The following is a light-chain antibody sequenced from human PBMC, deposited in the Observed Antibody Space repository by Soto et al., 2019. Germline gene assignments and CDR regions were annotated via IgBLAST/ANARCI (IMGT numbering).Light chain of an antibody. J-gene: IGKJ2*01. CDR3: QQLNSYPPDYT. Sequence: IPLTQSPSSLSASVGDRVTITCRASQGISSYLAWYQQKPGKAPKLLIYAASTLQSGVPSRFSGSGSGTDFTLTISSLQPEDFATYYCQQLNSYPPDYTFGQGTKLEIK. V-gene: IGKV1-9*01. CDR1: QGISSY. CDR2: AAS.